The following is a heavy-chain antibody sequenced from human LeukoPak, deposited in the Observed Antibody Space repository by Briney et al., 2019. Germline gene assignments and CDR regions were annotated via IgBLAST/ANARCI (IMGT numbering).Heavy chain of an antibody. CDR2: ISYDGSNK. V-gene: IGHV3-30*04. CDR1: GFTFSSYA. Sequence: PGGSLRLFCAASGFTFSSYAMHWVRQAPGKGLEWVAVISYDGSNKYYADSVKGRFTISRDNSKNTLYLQMNSLRAEDTAVYYCARDGDYGDYGYFDYWGQGTLVTVSS. J-gene: IGHJ4*02. CDR3: ARDGDYGDYGYFDY. D-gene: IGHD4-17*01.